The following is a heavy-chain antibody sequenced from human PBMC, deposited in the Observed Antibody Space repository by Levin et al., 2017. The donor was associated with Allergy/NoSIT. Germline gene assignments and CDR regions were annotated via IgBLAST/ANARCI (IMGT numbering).Heavy chain of an antibody. D-gene: IGHD3-3*01. Sequence: GESLKISCAASGFTFSNYAMHWVRQAPGKGLEWVAVMSYDGSNKFYADSVRGRFTISRDNSENTLYLQMNSLRAEDTAVYYCARVIGDFWSGYDRADYWGQGTLVTVSS. V-gene: IGHV3-30-3*01. J-gene: IGHJ4*02. CDR2: MSYDGSNK. CDR1: GFTFSNYA. CDR3: ARVIGDFWSGYDRADY.